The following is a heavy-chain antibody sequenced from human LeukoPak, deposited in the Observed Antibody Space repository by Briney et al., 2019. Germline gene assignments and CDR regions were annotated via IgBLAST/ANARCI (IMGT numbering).Heavy chain of an antibody. CDR1: GYTFTSYG. Sequence: GASVTVSCKASGYTFTSYGIIWVRQAPGQGLEWMGWINAYNGNTDYAQKFQGRVTMTTDTSTNTAYMEVRSLRSDDTAVYYCARDRLTQRDWKIGAFDIWGQGTMVTVSS. CDR3: ARDRLTQRDWKIGAFDI. J-gene: IGHJ3*02. CDR2: INAYNGNT. D-gene: IGHD1-1*01. V-gene: IGHV1-18*01.